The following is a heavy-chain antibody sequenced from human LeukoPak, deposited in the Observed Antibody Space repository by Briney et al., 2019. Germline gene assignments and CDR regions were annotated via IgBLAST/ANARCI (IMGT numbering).Heavy chain of an antibody. CDR3: APDYYDSSGYYDPFDY. D-gene: IGHD3-22*01. CDR1: GFTFSSYA. V-gene: IGHV3-23*01. J-gene: IGHJ4*02. Sequence: GGSPRLSCAASGFTFSSYAMSWVRQAPGKGLEWVSAISGSGGSTYYADSVKGRFTISRDNSKNTLYLQMNSLRAEDTAVYYCAPDYYDSSGYYDPFDYWGQGTLVTVSS. CDR2: ISGSGGST.